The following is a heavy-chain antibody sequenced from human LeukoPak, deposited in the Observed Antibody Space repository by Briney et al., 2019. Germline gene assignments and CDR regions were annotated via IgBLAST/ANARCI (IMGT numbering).Heavy chain of an antibody. D-gene: IGHD6-6*01. CDR2: ISSDGSEG. CDR1: GFTFSGYW. J-gene: IGHJ3*01. Sequence: GGSLRLSCAVSGFTFSGYWMSWFRQAPGKGLEWVASISSDGSEGYYADVVKGRFTISRDNAKNSLYLQINSLRAEDTAVYYCARSSYSSSSSVWGQGTMVTVSS. V-gene: IGHV3-7*03. CDR3: ARSSYSSSSSV.